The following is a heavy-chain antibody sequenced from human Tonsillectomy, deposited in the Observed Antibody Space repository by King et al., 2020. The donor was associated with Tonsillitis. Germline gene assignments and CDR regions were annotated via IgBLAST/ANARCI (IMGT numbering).Heavy chain of an antibody. CDR1: GDSVSNGYFF. Sequence: QLQESGPGLVKPSQTLSLTCTVSGDSVSNGYFFWSWIRQHPGKGLEWIGSIYYSGSAYYNPSLESRVTISVDTSENQFSLKLNSVTAADTAVYYCATTLPPRYYFDYWGQGTLVTVSS. CDR3: ATTLPPRYYFDY. J-gene: IGHJ4*02. V-gene: IGHV4-31*03. D-gene: IGHD1-14*01. CDR2: IYYSGSA.